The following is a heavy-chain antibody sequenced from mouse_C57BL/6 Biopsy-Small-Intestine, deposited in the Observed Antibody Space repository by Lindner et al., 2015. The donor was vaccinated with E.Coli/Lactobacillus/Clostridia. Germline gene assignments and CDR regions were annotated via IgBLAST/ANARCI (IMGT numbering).Heavy chain of an antibody. CDR3: AREGYYGDYAMDY. Sequence: VQLQESGGGLVKPGGSLKLSCAASGFTFSDYGMHWVRQAPEKGLEWVAYISSGSSTIYYADTVKGRFTISRDNAKNTLFLQMTSLRSEDTAMYYCAREGYYGDYAMDYWGQGTSVTVSS. CDR1: GFTFSDYG. V-gene: IGHV5-17*01. J-gene: IGHJ4*01. D-gene: IGHD1-1*01. CDR2: ISSGSSTI.